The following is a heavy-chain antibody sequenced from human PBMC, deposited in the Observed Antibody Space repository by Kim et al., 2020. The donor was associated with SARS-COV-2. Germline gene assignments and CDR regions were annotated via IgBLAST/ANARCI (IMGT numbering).Heavy chain of an antibody. CDR3: AMFAWELLPNY. Sequence: GGSLRLSCAASGFTFSNYAMSWVRQAPGKGLEWVSAISGSGRSTYYADSVKGRYIISRDNSKNTLYLQMNSLRAEDTAIYYCAMFAWELLPNYWGQGTLVTVSS. D-gene: IGHD1-26*01. V-gene: IGHV3-23*01. CDR2: ISGSGRST. J-gene: IGHJ4*02. CDR1: GFTFSNYA.